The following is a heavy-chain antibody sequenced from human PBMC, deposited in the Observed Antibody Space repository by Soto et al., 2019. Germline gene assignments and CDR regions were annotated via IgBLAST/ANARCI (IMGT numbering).Heavy chain of an antibody. D-gene: IGHD2-2*01. V-gene: IGHV3-74*01. CDR3: ARPRGLRCSTSCSSYGMDV. CDR2: IESDGSST. J-gene: IGHJ6*02. Sequence: PGGSLRLSCAASGFTFSTYWMHWVRQAPGKGLVWVSRIESDGSSTTYADSVKGRFTISRDNAKNTLYLQMSSLRAEDTAVYYCARPRGLRCSTSCSSYGMDVWGQGTTVTVSS. CDR1: GFTFSTYW.